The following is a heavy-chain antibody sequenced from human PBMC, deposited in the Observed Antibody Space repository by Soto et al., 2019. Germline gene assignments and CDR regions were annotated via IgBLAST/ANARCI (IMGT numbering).Heavy chain of an antibody. V-gene: IGHV5-51*01. J-gene: IGHJ4*01. CDR1: GYSFTSYW. CDR2: IYSGDSDT. Sequence: PGESLKISCKGSGYSFTSYWIGWVRQMPGKGLELMGIIYSGDSDTRYSPSFQGQVTISVDKSTYTAHLQWSSLKASDTAMYYCARLENYYDSGGYFDYWGQGTLVTVSS. CDR3: ARLENYYDSGGYFDY. D-gene: IGHD3-22*01.